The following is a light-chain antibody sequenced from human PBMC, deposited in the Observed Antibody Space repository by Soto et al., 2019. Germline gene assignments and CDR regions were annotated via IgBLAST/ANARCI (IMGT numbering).Light chain of an antibody. J-gene: IGKJ1*01. CDR1: QSISSW. CDR2: DAS. V-gene: IGKV1-5*01. CDR3: LQYESYRA. Sequence: DIQMTQSPSTLSASVGGRVTITCRASQSISSWLAWYQQKPGKAPKLLIFDASSLESGVPSRFSGSGSGTEFTLTISSLQPDDFATYYCLQYESYRAFGQGTKVDIK.